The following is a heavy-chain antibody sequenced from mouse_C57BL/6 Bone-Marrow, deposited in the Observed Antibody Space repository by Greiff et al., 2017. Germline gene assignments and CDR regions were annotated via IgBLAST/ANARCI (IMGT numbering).Heavy chain of an antibody. Sequence: VQLQQSGAELAKPGASVKLSCKASGYTFTSYWMHWVKQRPGQGLEWIGYINPSSGYTKYNQKFKDKATLTADKYSSTAYMQLSSLTYEDSEVYYCARTGFAYWGQGTLVTVSA. CDR2: INPSSGYT. V-gene: IGHV1-7*01. CDR3: ARTGFAY. J-gene: IGHJ3*01. CDR1: GYTFTSYW.